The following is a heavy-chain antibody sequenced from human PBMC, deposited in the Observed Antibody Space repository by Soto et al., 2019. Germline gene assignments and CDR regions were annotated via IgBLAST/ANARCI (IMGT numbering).Heavy chain of an antibody. Sequence: PSETLSLTCAVSGYSISSGYYWGWIRQPPGKGLEWIAYIYDTGISGYTPSTSYNPSLKSRVTMSVDTSKSQFSLKLTSVTAADTAVYYCARGEDAFFYYGLDVWGQGITVTVSS. CDR2: IYDTGISGYTPST. J-gene: IGHJ6*02. CDR1: GYSISSGYY. CDR3: ARGEDAFFYYGLDV. V-gene: IGHV4-38-2*01.